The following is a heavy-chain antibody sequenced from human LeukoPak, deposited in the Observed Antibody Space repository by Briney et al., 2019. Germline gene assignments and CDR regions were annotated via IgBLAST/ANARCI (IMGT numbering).Heavy chain of an antibody. D-gene: IGHD3-16*01. CDR1: GGSISSYF. CDR2: VYYSGST. J-gene: IGHJ3*02. V-gene: IGHV4-59*01. CDR3: ARVLDLSKRGLDAFDI. Sequence: SETLSLTCTVSGGSISSYFWSWIRQPPGKGLEGMGYVYYSGSTNYNPSLKSRVTISVDTSKKQFSLKLSSATAADTAVYYCARVLDLSKRGLDAFDIWGQGTMVTVSS.